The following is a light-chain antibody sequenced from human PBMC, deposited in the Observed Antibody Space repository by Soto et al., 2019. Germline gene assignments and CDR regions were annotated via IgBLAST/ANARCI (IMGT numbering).Light chain of an antibody. Sequence: EVVLTQSPATLSLSPGDSATLSCRASRSISSYLAWYQQKPGQAPRLLIYAASTMPTGVPARFSGSGSGTDFTLTISSLEPEDFAVYYCQQRSNWPITFGQGTRVEIK. J-gene: IGKJ5*01. CDR2: AAS. V-gene: IGKV3-11*01. CDR1: RSISSY. CDR3: QQRSNWPIT.